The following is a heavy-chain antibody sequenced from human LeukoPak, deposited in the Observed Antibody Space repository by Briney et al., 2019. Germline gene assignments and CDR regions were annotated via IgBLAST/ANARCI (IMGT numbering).Heavy chain of an antibody. V-gene: IGHV1-18*01. J-gene: IGHJ4*02. CDR3: ARDHWQTPSYFDY. Sequence: ASVKLSCKASGYRFINYGISWVRQAPGQGLEWMGWISVYNANTNYAQKLQGRVTMTTDTSTSTAYMELRSLRSVDTAVYYCARDHWQTPSYFDYWGQGTLVTVSS. D-gene: IGHD1-1*01. CDR1: GYRFINYG. CDR2: ISVYNANT.